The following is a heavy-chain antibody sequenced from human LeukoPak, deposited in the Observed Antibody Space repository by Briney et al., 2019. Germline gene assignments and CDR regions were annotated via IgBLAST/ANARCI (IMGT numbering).Heavy chain of an antibody. V-gene: IGHV3-53*01. J-gene: IGHJ3*02. CDR3: AGSLTESTYYYDSSGPDAFDI. CDR1: GFTVSSNY. Sequence: GGSLRLSCAASGFTVSSNYMSWVRQAPGKGLEWVSVIYSGGSTYYADSVKGRFTISRDNSKNTLYLQMNSLRAEDTAVYYCAGSLTESTYYYDSSGPDAFDIWGQGTMVTVSS. D-gene: IGHD3-22*01. CDR2: IYSGGST.